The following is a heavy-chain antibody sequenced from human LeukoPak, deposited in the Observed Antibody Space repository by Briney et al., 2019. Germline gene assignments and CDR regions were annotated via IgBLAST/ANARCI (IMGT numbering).Heavy chain of an antibody. CDR1: GGSISSCY. CDR2: IYTSGST. V-gene: IGHV4-4*07. J-gene: IGHJ4*02. CDR3: AGTYYYGSGSYKTH. D-gene: IGHD3-10*01. Sequence: PSETLSLTCTVSGGSISSCYWSWIRQPAGKGLEWIGRIYTSGSTNYNPSLKSRVTMSVDTSKNQFSLKLSSVTAADTAVYYCAGTYYYGSGSYKTHWGQGTLVTVSS.